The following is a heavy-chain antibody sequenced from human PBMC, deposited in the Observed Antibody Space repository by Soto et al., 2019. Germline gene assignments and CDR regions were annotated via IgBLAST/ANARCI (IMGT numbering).Heavy chain of an antibody. D-gene: IGHD3-10*01. CDR1: GYTFTSYY. V-gene: IGHV1-46*03. J-gene: IGHJ4*02. Sequence: GASVKVSCKASGYTFTSYYMHWVRQAPGQGLEWMGIINPSDGSTYYAQKFQGRVTMTRYTSTSTVYMELSSLRFEDMAVYYCGREMAGVYYFDYWGQGTLVTVSS. CDR3: GREMAGVYYFDY. CDR2: INPSDGST.